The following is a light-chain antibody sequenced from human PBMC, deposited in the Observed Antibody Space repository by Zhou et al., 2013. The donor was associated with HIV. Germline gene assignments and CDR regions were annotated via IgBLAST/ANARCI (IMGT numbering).Light chain of an antibody. Sequence: DIQMTQSPSSLSASVGDRVTISCRASQSIDSYVNWYQQRPGKAPKLLIYSASSLQSGVPSRFSGSGYGTDFTLTISSLQPEDFATYYCQQSYSTPITFGQGTRLEMK. CDR1: QSIDSY. J-gene: IGKJ5*01. V-gene: IGKV1-39*01. CDR3: QQSYSTPIT. CDR2: SAS.